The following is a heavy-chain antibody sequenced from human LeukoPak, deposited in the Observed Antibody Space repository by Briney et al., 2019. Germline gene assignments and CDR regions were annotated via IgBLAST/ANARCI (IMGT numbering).Heavy chain of an antibody. CDR3: AKDVTVAGFDY. J-gene: IGHJ4*02. CDR2: VSSGGDFR. Sequence: GGSVRLSCAASGFNFRIFGMNWVRQAPGKGLEWISSVSSGGDFRYYADSVRGRFTISRDNANNSLYLQMNSLRIDDTAVYYCAKDVTVAGFDYWGQGALVTVSS. V-gene: IGHV3-21*01. CDR1: GFNFRIFG. D-gene: IGHD6-19*01.